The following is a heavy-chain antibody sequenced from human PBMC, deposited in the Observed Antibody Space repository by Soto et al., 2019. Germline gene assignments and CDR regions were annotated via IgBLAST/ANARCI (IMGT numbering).Heavy chain of an antibody. CDR1: GYTFTSYD. CDR2: MNPNNDNT. Sequence: ASVKVSCKASGYTFTSYDINWVRQATGQGLEWMGWMNPNNDNTGYAQKFQGRVTMTRSTSISTAYMELSSLRSEDTAVYYCARAYGGYADYWGQGALVTVSS. CDR3: ARAYGGYADY. D-gene: IGHD5-12*01. J-gene: IGHJ4*02. V-gene: IGHV1-8*01.